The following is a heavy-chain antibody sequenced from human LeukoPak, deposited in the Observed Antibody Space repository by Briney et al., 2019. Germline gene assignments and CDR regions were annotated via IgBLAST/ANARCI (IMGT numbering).Heavy chain of an antibody. CDR2: ISGSGGST. Sequence: GGSLRLSCAASGFTFSSYAMSWVRQAPGKGLEWVSAISGSGGSTYYADSVKGRFTISRDNSNNMLYLQMNSLRAEDTAIYYCAKDRNFPGSIRGGFEIWVQGTMVTVSS. D-gene: IGHD3-10*01. CDR3: AKDRNFPGSIRGGFEI. CDR1: GFTFSSYA. V-gene: IGHV3-23*01. J-gene: IGHJ3*02.